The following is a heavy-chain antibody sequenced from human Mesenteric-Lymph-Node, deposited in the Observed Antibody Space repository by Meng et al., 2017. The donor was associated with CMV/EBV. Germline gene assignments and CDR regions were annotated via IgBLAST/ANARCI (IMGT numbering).Heavy chain of an antibody. CDR1: GFTFSSYA. CDR2: ISYDGSNK. Sequence: GESLKISCAASGFTFSSYAMHWVRQAPGKGLEWVAVISYDGSNKYYADSVKGRFTISRDNSKNILYLQMNSLRTEDTAVYYCAKLHAPNEFWSGNYHYGMDVWGQGTTVTVSS. D-gene: IGHD3-3*01. J-gene: IGHJ6*02. V-gene: IGHV3-30-3*02. CDR3: AKLHAPNEFWSGNYHYGMDV.